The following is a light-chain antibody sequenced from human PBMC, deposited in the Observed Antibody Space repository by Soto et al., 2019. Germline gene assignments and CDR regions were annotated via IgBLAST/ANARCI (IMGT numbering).Light chain of an antibody. CDR3: SSYTSTSSYV. CDR2: EVS. V-gene: IGLV2-14*03. J-gene: IGLJ1*01. CDR1: SSDVGGYNS. Sequence: QSALTQPASVSGSPGQSITVSCTGTSSDVGGYNSVSWYQQHPGKPPKLIIYEVSNRPSGVSDRFSGSKSGNTASLTISGLQAEDEADYYCSSYTSTSSYVFATGTNVTVL.